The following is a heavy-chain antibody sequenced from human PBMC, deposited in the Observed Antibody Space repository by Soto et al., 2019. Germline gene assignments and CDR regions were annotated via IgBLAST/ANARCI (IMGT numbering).Heavy chain of an antibody. CDR1: GFTFDDYA. J-gene: IGHJ6*03. Sequence: VQLVESGGGLVQPGRSLRLSCAASGFTFDDYAMHWVRQAPGKGLEWVSGISWNSGSIGYADSVKGRFTISRDNAKNSLYQQMNSLRAEDTALYYCAKDNAYDILTGYYGSYYYMDVWGQGTTVTVSS. CDR3: AKDNAYDILTGYYGSYYYMDV. V-gene: IGHV3-9*01. D-gene: IGHD3-9*01. CDR2: ISWNSGSI.